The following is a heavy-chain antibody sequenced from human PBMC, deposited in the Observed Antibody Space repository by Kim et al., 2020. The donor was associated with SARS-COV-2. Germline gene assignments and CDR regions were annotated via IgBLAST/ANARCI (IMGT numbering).Heavy chain of an antibody. V-gene: IGHV4-39*01. CDR3: ARGSLGGVVY. Sequence: STYYNPSLKSRVTISVDTSKNQCSLKLSSVTAADTAVYYCARGSLGGVVYWGQGTLVTVSS. J-gene: IGHJ4*02. CDR2: ST. D-gene: IGHD1-26*01.